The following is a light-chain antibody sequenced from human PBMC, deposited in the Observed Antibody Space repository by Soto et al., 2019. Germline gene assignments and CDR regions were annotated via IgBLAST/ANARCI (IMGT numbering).Light chain of an antibody. V-gene: IGKV1-12*01. CDR3: QQGKTFPFT. CDR2: TVS. J-gene: IGKJ3*01. Sequence: IQMTQSPSSVSASVGDTVTLSCQTSHGVSGWLAWYQQKPGKAPTLLLYTVSNLQSGVPSRFSGSGSGTDFSLSITEPQPEDFGNYFWQQGKTFPFTFGPGTKVEVK. CDR1: HGVSGW.